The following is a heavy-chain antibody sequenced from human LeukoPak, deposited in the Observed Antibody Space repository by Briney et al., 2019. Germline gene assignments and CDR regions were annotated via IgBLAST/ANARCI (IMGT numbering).Heavy chain of an antibody. J-gene: IGHJ4*02. CDR3: TKYGSGWSQDY. CDR2: IKSKTDGGTT. CDR1: GFTFSNAW. D-gene: IGHD6-19*01. V-gene: IGHV3-15*01. Sequence: GGSLRLSCAASGFTFSNAWMNWVRQAPGKGLEWVGRIKSKTDGGTTDYAAPVKGRFTISRDDSRSTLCLQMNSLKTEDSAVYYCTKYGSGWSQDYWGQGTLVTVSS.